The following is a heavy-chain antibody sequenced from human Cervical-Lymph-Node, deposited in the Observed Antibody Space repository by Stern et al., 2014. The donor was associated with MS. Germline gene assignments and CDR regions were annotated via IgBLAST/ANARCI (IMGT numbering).Heavy chain of an antibody. CDR1: GFTFSSYW. V-gene: IGHV3-74*01. CDR2: INSYGSST. CDR3: ARDASYCGGDCYSGWFDP. D-gene: IGHD2-21*02. J-gene: IGHJ5*02. Sequence: EVQLVESGGGLVQPGGSLRLSCAASGFTFSSYWMHWVRQAPGKGLGWVSRINSYGSSTSYADSVKGRFTISRDNAKNTLYLQMNRLRAEDTAVYYCARDASYCGGDCYSGWFDPWGQGTLVTVSS.